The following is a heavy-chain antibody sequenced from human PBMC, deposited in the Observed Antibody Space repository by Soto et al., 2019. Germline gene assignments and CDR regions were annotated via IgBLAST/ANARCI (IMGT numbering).Heavy chain of an antibody. CDR1: GGSINNNY. CDR3: ARRAPSYDTSSYGDGMDV. CDR2: IYYSGSP. J-gene: IGHJ6*02. V-gene: IGHV4-59*01. Sequence: SETLSLTCTVSGGSINNNYWNWIRQPPGKGLEWIGYIYYSGSPNYNPSLKSRVTISVDTSKNQFSLNLRSVTAADTAVYYCARRAPSYDTSSYGDGMDVWGQGTTVTVSS. D-gene: IGHD3-22*01.